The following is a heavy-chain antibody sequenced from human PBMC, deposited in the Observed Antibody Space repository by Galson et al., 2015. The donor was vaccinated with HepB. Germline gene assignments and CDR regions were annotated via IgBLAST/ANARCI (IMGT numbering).Heavy chain of an antibody. CDR3: ARGSLGRRCTNGVCQPSNWFDP. CDR1: GGSFSGYY. D-gene: IGHD2-8*01. Sequence: LSLTCAVYGGSFSGYYWSWIRQPPGKGLEWIGEINHSGSTNYNPSLKSRVTISVDTSKNQFSLKLSSVTAADTAVYYCARGSLGRRCTNGVCQPSNWFDPWGQGTLVTVSS. CDR2: INHSGST. V-gene: IGHV4-34*01. J-gene: IGHJ5*02.